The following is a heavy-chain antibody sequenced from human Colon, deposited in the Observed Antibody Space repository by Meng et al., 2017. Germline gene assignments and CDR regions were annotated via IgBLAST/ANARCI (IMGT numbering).Heavy chain of an antibody. CDR3: AKDGSGGDLLSNFDH. V-gene: IGHV3-9*01. CDR1: GFTFNDYA. Sequence: GGSLRLSCAASGFTFNDYAMHWVRQAPGKGLEWVSGISWNSGRIAYADSVKGRFTISRDNAKNSLYLQMNSLRVEDTAIYYCAKDGSGGDLLSNFDHWGQGTLVTGSS. J-gene: IGHJ4*02. CDR2: ISWNSGRI. D-gene: IGHD1-26*01.